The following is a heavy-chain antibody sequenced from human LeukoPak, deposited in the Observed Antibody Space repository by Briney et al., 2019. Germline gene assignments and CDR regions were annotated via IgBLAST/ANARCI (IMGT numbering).Heavy chain of an antibody. V-gene: IGHV3-21*01. Sequence: GGSLRLSCAASGFTFSSYSMNWVRQAPGKGLEWVSSISSSSSYIYYADSVKGRFTISRDNAKNSLYLQMNSLRAEDTAVYYCARSSRGLVLFRDSIYYYDSSGYPEYYFDYWGQGTLVTVSS. CDR1: GFTFSSYS. D-gene: IGHD3-22*01. CDR3: ARSSRGLVLFRDSIYYYDSSGYPEYYFDY. CDR2: ISSSSSYI. J-gene: IGHJ4*02.